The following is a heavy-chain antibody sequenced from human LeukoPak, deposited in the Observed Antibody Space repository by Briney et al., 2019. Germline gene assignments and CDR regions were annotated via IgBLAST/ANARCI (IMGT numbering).Heavy chain of an antibody. CDR1: DSISSYS. D-gene: IGHD6-19*01. V-gene: IGHV4-38-2*02. CDR3: ARVGSSGWYGGGWFDP. J-gene: IGHJ5*02. Sequence: SETLSLTCTVSDSISSYSWSWIRQPPGKGLEWIGSIYHSGSTYYNPSLKSRVTISVDTSKNQFSLKLSSVTAADTAVYYCARVGSSGWYGGGWFDPWGQGTLVTVSS. CDR2: IYHSGST.